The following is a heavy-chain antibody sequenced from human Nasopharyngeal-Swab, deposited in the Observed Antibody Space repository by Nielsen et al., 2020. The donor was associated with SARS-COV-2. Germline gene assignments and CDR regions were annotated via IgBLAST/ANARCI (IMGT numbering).Heavy chain of an antibody. CDR2: IYYSGST. V-gene: IGHV4-59*01. CDR1: GGSISSYY. CDR3: ARGGRGFLPYVFDY. D-gene: IGHD5-12*01. Sequence: SETLSLTCTASGGSISSYYLRWIRQPPGKGLEWIGYIYYSGSTNYNPSLKSRVTISVYTSKNQFPLKLSSVPAADTAVYYCARGGRGFLPYVFDYWGQGTLVTVSS. J-gene: IGHJ4*02.